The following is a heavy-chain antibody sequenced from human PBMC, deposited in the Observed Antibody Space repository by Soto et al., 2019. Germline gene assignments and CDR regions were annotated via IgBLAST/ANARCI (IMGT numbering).Heavy chain of an antibody. CDR2: MYYSGST. V-gene: IGHV4-39*01. CDR3: ARHGNVHSSNYYKPLMG. Sequence: QLQLQESGPGLVKPSETLSLSCTVSGVSISSSSYYWGWIRQPPGKGLEWIATMYYSGSTYYNPSLKSRVTLPVDTSQYQLPLRLTSVTAADTAVDYCARHGNVHSSNYYKPLMGWGQGTLVTVSS. CDR1: GVSISSSSYY. J-gene: IGHJ4*02. D-gene: IGHD3-22*01.